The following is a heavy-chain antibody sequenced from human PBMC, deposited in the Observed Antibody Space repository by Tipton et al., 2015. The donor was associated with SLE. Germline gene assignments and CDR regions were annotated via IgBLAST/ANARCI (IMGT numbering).Heavy chain of an antibody. CDR3: ARGGLSLGELSLYRYFDY. J-gene: IGHJ4*02. V-gene: IGHV4-34*01. CDR1: GGSFSGYY. D-gene: IGHD3-16*01. CDR2: IYYSGST. Sequence: TLSLTCAVYGGSFSGYYWSWIRQPPGKGLEWIGYIYYSGSTYYKSSLKSRVTISVDTSKNQFSLKLSSVTAADTAVYYCARGGLSLGELSLYRYFDYWGQGPLVPVSS.